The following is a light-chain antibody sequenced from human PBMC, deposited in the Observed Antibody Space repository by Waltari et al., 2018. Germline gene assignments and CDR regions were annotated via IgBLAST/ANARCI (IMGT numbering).Light chain of an antibody. J-gene: IGKJ1*01. V-gene: IGKV3-20*01. CDR2: GAS. CDR3: QQYGSSPLT. CDR1: QSVSSSY. Sequence: MVMTQSPGLLSASPWERATLSRRASQSVSSSYLAWYQQKPGQAPRLLIYGASSRATGIPDRFSGSGSGTDFTLTISRLEPEDFAVYYCQQYGSSPLTFGKGTKVEIK.